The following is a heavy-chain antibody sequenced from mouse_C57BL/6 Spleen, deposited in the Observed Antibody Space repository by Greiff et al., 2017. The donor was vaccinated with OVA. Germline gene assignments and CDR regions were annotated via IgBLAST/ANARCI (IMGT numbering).Heavy chain of an antibody. CDR1: GFTFSDYG. D-gene: IGHD4-1*01. V-gene: IGHV5-17*01. CDR3: ARGNWDVYYFDY. J-gene: IGHJ2*01. CDR2: ISSGSSTI. Sequence: EVKVVESGGGLVKPGGSLKLSCAASGFTFSDYGMHWVRQAPEKGLEWVAYISSGSSTIYYADTVKGRVTISRDNAKNTLFLQMTSLRSEDTAMYYCARGNWDVYYFDYWGQGTTLTVSS.